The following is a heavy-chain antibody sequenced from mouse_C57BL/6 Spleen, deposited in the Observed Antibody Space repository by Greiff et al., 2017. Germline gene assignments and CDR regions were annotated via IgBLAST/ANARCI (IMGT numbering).Heavy chain of an antibody. CDR3: ARDYYDSFFAY. CDR1: GYTFTDYY. D-gene: IGHD2-13*01. Sequence: VQLQQSGPVLVKPGASVKMSCKASGYTFTDYYMNWVKQSHGKSLEWIGVINPYNGGTSYNQKFKGKATLTVDKSSSTAYMELNSLTSEASAVYRCARDYYDSFFAYWGQGTLVTVSA. CDR2: INPYNGGT. J-gene: IGHJ3*01. V-gene: IGHV1-19*01.